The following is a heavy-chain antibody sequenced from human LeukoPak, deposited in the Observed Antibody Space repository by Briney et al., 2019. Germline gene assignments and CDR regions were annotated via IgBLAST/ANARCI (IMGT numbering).Heavy chain of an antibody. J-gene: IGHJ6*03. CDR2: ISWNSGSI. V-gene: IGHV3-9*03. CDR3: ANDMGYYRYMDV. Sequence: PGGSLRLSCAASGFTFDDYAMHWVRQAPGKGLEWVSGISWNSGSIGYADSVKGRFTISRDNAKNSLYLQMNSLRAEDMALYYCANDMGYYRYMDVWGKGTTVTVSS. CDR1: GFTFDDYA. D-gene: IGHD3-3*01.